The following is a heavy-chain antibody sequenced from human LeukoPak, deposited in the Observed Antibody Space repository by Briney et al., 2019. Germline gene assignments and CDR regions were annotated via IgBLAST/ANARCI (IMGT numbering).Heavy chain of an antibody. CDR1: GFTFSSYS. CDR2: ISSSGSNI. V-gene: IGHV3-21*04. Sequence: PGGSLRLSCAASGFTFSSYSMSWVRQAPGKGLEWVSSISSSGSNIYYADSVKGLFTISRDNAKNSLYLQMTSLRDEDTAVYLCARVYDAHDTDHLDYWGEGTMVTVSS. CDR3: ARVYDAHDTDHLDY. D-gene: IGHD3-22*01. J-gene: IGHJ4*02.